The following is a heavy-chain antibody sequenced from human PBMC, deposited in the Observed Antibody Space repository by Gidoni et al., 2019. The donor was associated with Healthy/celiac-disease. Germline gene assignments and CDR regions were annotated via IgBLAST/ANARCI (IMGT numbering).Heavy chain of an antibody. V-gene: IGHV4-31*03. J-gene: IGHJ4*02. CDR2: IYYSGST. CDR1: GGSILSGGYY. Sequence: QVQLQESGPGLVKPSQTLSLTCTVSGGSILSGGYYWSWIRQNPGKGLEWIGYIYYSGSTYYNPSLKSRVTISVDTSKNQFSLKLSSVTAADTAVYYCARGAGGRAAAGTDFDYWGQGTLVTVSS. D-gene: IGHD6-13*01. CDR3: ARGAGGRAAAGTDFDY.